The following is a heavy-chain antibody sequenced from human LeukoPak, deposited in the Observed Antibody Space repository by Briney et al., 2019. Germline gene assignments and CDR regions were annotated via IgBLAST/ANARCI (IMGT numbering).Heavy chain of an antibody. CDR1: GYTFTSYY. CDR3: AREQTGDIVVVPAAKGTEYYFDY. D-gene: IGHD2-2*01. CDR2: INPSGGST. J-gene: IGHJ4*02. V-gene: IGHV1-46*01. Sequence: GASVKVSCKASGYTFTSYYMPWGRQAPGQGVEWMGIINPSGGSTSYAQKFQGRVTMTRDTSTSTVYMELSSLRSEDTAVYYCAREQTGDIVVVPAAKGTEYYFDYWGQGTLVTVSS.